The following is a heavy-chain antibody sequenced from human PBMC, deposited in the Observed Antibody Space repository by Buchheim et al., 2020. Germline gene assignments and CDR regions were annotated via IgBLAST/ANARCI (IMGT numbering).Heavy chain of an antibody. D-gene: IGHD3-22*01. V-gene: IGHV3-7*01. CDR1: GFTFNSYW. CDR3: ARESSGGPSGYYYE. J-gene: IGHJ4*02. CDR2: IKQDGSEK. Sequence: EVQLVESGGGLVQPGGSLRLSCAASGFTFNSYWMSWVRQAPGKGLEWVANIKQDGSEKYYVDSVKGRFTISRDNAQNSLYLQMNSLRAEDTAVYYCARESSGGPSGYYYEWGQGTL.